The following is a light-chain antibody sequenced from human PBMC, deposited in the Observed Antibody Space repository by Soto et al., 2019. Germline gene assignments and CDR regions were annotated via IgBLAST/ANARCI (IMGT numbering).Light chain of an antibody. V-gene: IGLV2-14*01. CDR3: SSSTSSSTPVL. Sequence: QSVLTQPASVSGSPGQSITISCTGTSSDVGGYNYVSWYQQHPGKAPKLMIYEVSNRPSGVSNRFSGSKSGNTASLTISGLQAEDEADYYCSSSTSSSTPVLFGGGTKLTVL. CDR2: EVS. J-gene: IGLJ2*01. CDR1: SSDVGGYNY.